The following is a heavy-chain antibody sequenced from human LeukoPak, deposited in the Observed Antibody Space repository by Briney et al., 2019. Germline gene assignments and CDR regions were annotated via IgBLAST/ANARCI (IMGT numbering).Heavy chain of an antibody. CDR3: ARAYDSSGLFDY. CDR2: ISSSSSYI. Sequence: KTGGSLRLSCAASGFTFSSYSMNWVRQAPGKGLEWVSSISSSSSYIYYADSVRGRFTISRDNAKNSLYLQMNSLRAEDTAVYYCARAYDSSGLFDYWGQGTLVTVSS. D-gene: IGHD3-22*01. J-gene: IGHJ4*02. V-gene: IGHV3-21*01. CDR1: GFTFSSYS.